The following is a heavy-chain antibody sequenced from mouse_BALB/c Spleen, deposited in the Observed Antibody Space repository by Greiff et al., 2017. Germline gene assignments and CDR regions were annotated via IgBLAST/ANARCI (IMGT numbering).Heavy chain of an antibody. Sequence: EVMLVESGGGLVKPGGSLKLSCAASGFTFSSYTMSWVRQTPEKRLEWVATISSGGSYTYYPDSVKGRFTISRDNAKNTLYLQMSSLKSEDTAMYYCTRDGGDYDGGFAYWGQGTLVTVSA. CDR2: ISSGGSYT. CDR1: GFTFSSYT. D-gene: IGHD2-4*01. J-gene: IGHJ3*01. CDR3: TRDGGDYDGGFAY. V-gene: IGHV5-6-4*01.